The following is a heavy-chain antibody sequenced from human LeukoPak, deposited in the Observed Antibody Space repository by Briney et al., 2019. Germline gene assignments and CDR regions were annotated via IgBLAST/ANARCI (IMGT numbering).Heavy chain of an antibody. CDR1: GGSISSYY. D-gene: IGHD3-22*01. CDR3: ASGPYDSSDY. CDR2: IYHSGST. V-gene: IGHV4-59*08. J-gene: IGHJ4*02. Sequence: KPSETLSLTCTVSGGSISSYYWSWIRQPPGKGLEWIGSIYHSGSTYYNPSLKSRVTISVDTSKNQFSLKLSSVTAADTAVYYCASGPYDSSDYWGQGTLVTVSS.